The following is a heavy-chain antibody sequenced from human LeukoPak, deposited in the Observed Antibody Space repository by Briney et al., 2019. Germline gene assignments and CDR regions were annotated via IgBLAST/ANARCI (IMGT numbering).Heavy chain of an antibody. V-gene: IGHV3-7*03. CDR3: ARIGSETYHDAFDL. Sequence: PGGSLRLSCAASGFTFRNYCLGWVRQAPGKGLEWVAHIIQDGSQKYHVDSVKGRLSISRDNAKNSLYLQMNSLGAEDTAMYYCARIGSETYHDAFDLWGQGTMVTVFS. CDR1: GFTFRNYC. J-gene: IGHJ3*01. D-gene: IGHD3-10*01. CDR2: IIQDGSQK.